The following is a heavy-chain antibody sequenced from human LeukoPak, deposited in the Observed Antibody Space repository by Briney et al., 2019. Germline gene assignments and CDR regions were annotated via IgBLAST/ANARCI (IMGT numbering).Heavy chain of an antibody. CDR3: ARVSDPTMNYYYYYYMDV. CDR2: IWYDGSNK. CDR1: GFPFSSYG. D-gene: IGHD5-24*01. Sequence: GRSLRLSCAASGFPFSSYGMHWVRQAPGKGLEWVAVIWYDGSNKNYADSVKGRFTISRDNAKNSLYLQMNSLRAEDTAVYYCARVSDPTMNYYYYYYMDVWGKGTTVTVSS. V-gene: IGHV3-33*01. J-gene: IGHJ6*03.